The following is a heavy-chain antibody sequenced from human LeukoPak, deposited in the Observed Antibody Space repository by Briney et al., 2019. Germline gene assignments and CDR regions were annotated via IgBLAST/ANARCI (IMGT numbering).Heavy chain of an antibody. CDR1: GCTFSSYW. J-gene: IGHJ6*02. CDR3: ARDLLLPPGMDV. CDR2: INSDGSST. Sequence: GGSLRLSCAASGCTFSSYWMHWVRQAPGKGLVWVSRINSDGSSTSYADSVKGRFTISRDNAKNTLYVQMNSLRGEDTAVSYCARDLLLPPGMDVWGQGPTVTVSS. V-gene: IGHV3-74*01. D-gene: IGHD3-22*01.